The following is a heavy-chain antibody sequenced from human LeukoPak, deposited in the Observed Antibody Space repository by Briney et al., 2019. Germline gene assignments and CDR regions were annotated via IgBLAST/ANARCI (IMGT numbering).Heavy chain of an antibody. D-gene: IGHD1-20*01. V-gene: IGHV1-46*01. J-gene: IGHJ4*02. CDR1: GYTFTSYY. Sequence: GASVEVSCKASGYTFTSYYMHWVRQAPGQGLEWMGIINPSGGSTSYAQKFQGRVTMTRDMSTSAVYMELSRLRSEHTAVYYCARGPNWSIDYWGQGTLVTVSS. CDR3: ARGPNWSIDY. CDR2: INPSGGST.